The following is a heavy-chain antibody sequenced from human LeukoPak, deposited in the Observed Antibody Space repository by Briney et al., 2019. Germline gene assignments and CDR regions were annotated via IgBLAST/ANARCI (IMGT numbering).Heavy chain of an antibody. CDR3: ARDGTSTDDY. D-gene: IGHD2-2*01. CDR2: INPSGGST. CDR1: GYIFTSYY. V-gene: IGHV1-46*01. J-gene: IGHJ4*02. Sequence: ASVKVSCKASGYIFTSYYMHWVRQAPGQGLEWMGIINPSGGSTSYAQKFQGRLTVTTDSSTSTAYMELRNLRSDDTAVYYCARDGTSTDDYWGQGTLVTVSS.